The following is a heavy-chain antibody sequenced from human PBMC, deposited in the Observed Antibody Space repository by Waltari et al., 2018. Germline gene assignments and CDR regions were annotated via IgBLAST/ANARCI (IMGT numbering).Heavy chain of an antibody. Sequence: QVQLQQWGAGLLKPSETLSLTCAVYGGSFSGYYWSWIRQPPGKGLEWIGEINHSGSTNYNPSLKSRVTISVDTSKNQFSLKLSSVTAADTAVYYCARGRGGYSSSWYYYWGQGTLVTVSS. D-gene: IGHD6-13*01. CDR2: INHSGST. CDR3: ARGRGGYSSSWYYY. V-gene: IGHV4-34*01. CDR1: GGSFSGYY. J-gene: IGHJ4*02.